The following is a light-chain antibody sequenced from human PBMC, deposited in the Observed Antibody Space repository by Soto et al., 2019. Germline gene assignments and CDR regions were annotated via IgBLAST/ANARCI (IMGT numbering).Light chain of an antibody. Sequence: QSALTQPASMSGSPGQSITISCTGTSSDVGGYNYVSWYQQHPGKAPKLMIYEVSNRPSGVSNRFSGSKSGNTASLTISGLQGEDEADYYCSSYTSSSTLVFGTGTKVTVL. CDR1: SSDVGGYNY. J-gene: IGLJ1*01. CDR2: EVS. V-gene: IGLV2-14*01. CDR3: SSYTSSSTLV.